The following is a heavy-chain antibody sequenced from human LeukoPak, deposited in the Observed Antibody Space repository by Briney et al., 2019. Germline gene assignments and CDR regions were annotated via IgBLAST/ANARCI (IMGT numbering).Heavy chain of an antibody. CDR1: GFSFSSYD. CDR2: IKSKADGGTT. D-gene: IGHD5-18*01. Sequence: GGSLRLSCAASGFSFSSYDMHWVRQAPGKGLEWVGRIKSKADGGTTDYAAPVKGRFTISRDDSKNTLYLQMNSLKTEDTAVYYCITDLSVTYYFDYWGQGTLVTVSS. V-gene: IGHV3-15*01. J-gene: IGHJ4*02. CDR3: ITDLSVTYYFDY.